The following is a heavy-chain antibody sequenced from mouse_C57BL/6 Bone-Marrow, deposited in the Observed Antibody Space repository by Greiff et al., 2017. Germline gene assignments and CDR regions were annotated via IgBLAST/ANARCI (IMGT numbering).Heavy chain of an antibody. Sequence: QVQLQQPGAELVKPGASVKMSCKASGYTFTSYWLTWVKQRPGQGLEWIGDIYPGSGSTNYNEKFKSKATLTVDKSSSTAYMQISSLTSADSAVYYCARGLYWYFDAWGTGTTGTVSS. CDR3: ARGLYWYFDA. CDR2: IYPGSGST. V-gene: IGHV1-55*01. CDR1: GYTFTSYW. J-gene: IGHJ1*03. D-gene: IGHD3-3*01.